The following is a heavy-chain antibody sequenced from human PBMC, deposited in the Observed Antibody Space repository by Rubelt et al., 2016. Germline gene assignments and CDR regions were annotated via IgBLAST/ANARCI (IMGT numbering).Heavy chain of an antibody. Sequence: QVQLVQSGAEVKKPGASVKVSCKASGYTFPSHYMHWVRQAPGQGLEWMGIINPSGGSTSYPKKRQGRVTMTTDTSTSTAYMGLRSLRSDDTAVYYCARYLGIEGDFDYWGQGTLVTVSS. V-gene: IGHV1-46*01. D-gene: IGHD7-27*01. CDR1: GYTFPSHY. CDR3: ARYLGIEGDFDY. CDR2: INPSGGST. J-gene: IGHJ4*02.